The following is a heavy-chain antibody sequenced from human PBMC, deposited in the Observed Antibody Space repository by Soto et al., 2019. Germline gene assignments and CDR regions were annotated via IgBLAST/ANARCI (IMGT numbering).Heavy chain of an antibody. CDR1: GGTFSSYA. D-gene: IGHD6-19*01. CDR3: ARAVAGGVYYYYGMDV. V-gene: IGHV1-69*12. Sequence: QVQLVQSGAEVKKPGSSVKVSCKASGGTFSSYAINWVRQAPGQGLEWMGGIIPIFGTADYAQKIQGRVTIPADESTSTAYLELSGLRSEDTAVYYCARAVAGGVYYYYGMDVWGQATTVTVS. CDR2: IIPIFGTA. J-gene: IGHJ6*02.